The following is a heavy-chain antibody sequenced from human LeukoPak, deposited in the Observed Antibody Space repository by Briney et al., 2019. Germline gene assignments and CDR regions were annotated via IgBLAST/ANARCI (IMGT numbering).Heavy chain of an antibody. Sequence: ASVKVSCKASGFTFTSSAVQWVRQARGQRLEWIGWIIVGSGATKCAQDFQERVTITRDLSTSTLYMELRSLTSEDTAVYYCAADLSNPRMGASYLDSWGQGTLVTVSS. CDR1: GFTFTSSA. CDR2: IIVGSGAT. D-gene: IGHD3-16*01. V-gene: IGHV1-58*01. J-gene: IGHJ4*02. CDR3: AADLSNPRMGASYLDS.